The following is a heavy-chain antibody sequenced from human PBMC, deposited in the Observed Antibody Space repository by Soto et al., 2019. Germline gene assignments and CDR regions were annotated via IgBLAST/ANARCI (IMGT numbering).Heavy chain of an antibody. CDR2: ISAHNGNT. CDR3: ARGRYGDY. CDR1: GYAFTTYG. J-gene: IGHJ4*02. V-gene: IGHV1-18*01. D-gene: IGHD1-1*01. Sequence: QVHLVQSGAEVKKPGASVKVSCKGSGYAFTTYGITWVRQAPGQGLEWMGWISAHNGNTNYAQKLQGRVTAYMELRSLRSADTAVYYCARGRYGDYWGQGALVTVSS.